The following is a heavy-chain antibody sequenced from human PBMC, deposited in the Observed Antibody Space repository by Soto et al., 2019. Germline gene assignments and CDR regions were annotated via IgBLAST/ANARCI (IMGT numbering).Heavy chain of an antibody. J-gene: IGHJ5*01. V-gene: IGHV4-30-2*02. Sequence: PSETLSLTCAVSGGSISSGGYSWSWIRQPPGKGLEWIGYIYHSGSTYYNPSLKSRVTISVDRSKNQFSLKLSSVTAAGTAVYFCSSFYSRPLFDSCGQGSLVPVSS. D-gene: IGHD5-18*01. CDR2: IYHSGST. CDR3: SSFYSRPLFDS. CDR1: GGSISSGGYS.